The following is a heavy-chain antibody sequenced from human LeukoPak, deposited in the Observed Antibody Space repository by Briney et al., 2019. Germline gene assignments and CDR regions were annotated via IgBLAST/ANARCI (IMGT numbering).Heavy chain of an antibody. D-gene: IGHD2-15*01. V-gene: IGHV3-9*01. CDR1: GFTFDDYA. J-gene: IGHJ6*03. CDR2: ISWNSGSI. Sequence: GGSLRLSCAASGFTFDDYAMHWVRQAPGKGLEWVSGISWNSGSIGYADSVKGRFTISRDNAKNSLYLQMNSLRAEDTALYYCAKDNGVVVYYYMDVWGKGTTVTVSS. CDR3: AKDNGVVVYYYMDV.